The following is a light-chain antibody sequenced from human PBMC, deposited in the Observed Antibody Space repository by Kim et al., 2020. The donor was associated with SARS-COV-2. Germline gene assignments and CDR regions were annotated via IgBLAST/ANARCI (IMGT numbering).Light chain of an antibody. CDR3: NSRDSSGPVV. CDR1: SLRSYY. CDR2: GKN. J-gene: IGLJ2*01. V-gene: IGLV3-19*01. Sequence: SSELTQDPAVSVALGQTVRITCQGDSLRSYYASWYQQKPGQAPVLVIYGKNNRHSGIPDRFSGSSSGNTASLTITGAQAVDEADYYCNSRDSSGPVVFGG.